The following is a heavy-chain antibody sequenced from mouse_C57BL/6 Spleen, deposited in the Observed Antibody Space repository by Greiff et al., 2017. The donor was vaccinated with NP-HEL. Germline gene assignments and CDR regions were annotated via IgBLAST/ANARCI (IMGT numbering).Heavy chain of an antibody. Sequence: VQLKESGPGLVQPSQSLSITCTVSGFSLTSYGVHWVRQSPGKGLEWLGVIWSGGSTDYNAAFISRLSTSKDNSKSQIFFTINGLQADDTAIYYCARNWGGSSHFDYWDNGTPLTDSS. CDR1: GFSLTSYG. CDR3: ARNWGGSSHFDY. V-gene: IGHV2-2*01. D-gene: IGHD1-1*02. J-gene: IGHJ2*01. CDR2: IWSGGST.